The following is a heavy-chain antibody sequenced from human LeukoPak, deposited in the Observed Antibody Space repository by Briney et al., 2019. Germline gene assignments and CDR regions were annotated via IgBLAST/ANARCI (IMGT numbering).Heavy chain of an antibody. D-gene: IGHD6-13*01. J-gene: IGHJ6*04. Sequence: SETLSLTCTVSGGSISSYYWSWIRQPPGKGLEWIGYIYYSGSTNYNPSLKSRVTISVDTSKNQFSLKLSSVTAADTAVYYCAWSGIAAAGGPYYYYGMDVWGKGTTVTVSS. CDR2: IYYSGST. CDR1: GGSISSYY. V-gene: IGHV4-59*01. CDR3: AWSGIAAAGGPYYYYGMDV.